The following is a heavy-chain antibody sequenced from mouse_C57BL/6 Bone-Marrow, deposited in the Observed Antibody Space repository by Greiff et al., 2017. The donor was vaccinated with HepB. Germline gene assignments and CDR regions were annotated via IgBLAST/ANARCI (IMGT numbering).Heavy chain of an antibody. CDR3: ARQGITTANWYFDV. D-gene: IGHD1-2*01. CDR2: ISNGGGST. V-gene: IGHV5-12*01. Sequence: EVHLVESGGGLVQPGGSLKLSCAASGFTFSDYYMYWVRQTPEKRLEWVAYISNGGGSTYYPDTVKGRFTISRDNAKNTLYLQMSRLKSEDTAMYYCARQGITTANWYFDVWGTGTTVTVSS. J-gene: IGHJ1*03. CDR1: GFTFSDYY.